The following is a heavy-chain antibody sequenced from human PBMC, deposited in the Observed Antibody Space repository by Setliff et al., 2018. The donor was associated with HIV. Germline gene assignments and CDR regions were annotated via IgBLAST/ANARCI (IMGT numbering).Heavy chain of an antibody. D-gene: IGHD3-10*01. J-gene: IGHJ6*02. CDR2: IYTSGLT. CDR1: GGSISSNTYY. V-gene: IGHV4-61*02. CDR3: ARARYIVIRGDAGMDV. Sequence: PSETLSLTCTVSGGSISSNTYYWVWIRQPALKGLEWIGRIYTSGLTNYNPSLKSRVTISVDTSKNQVSLKLSSVTASDTAVYYCARARYIVIRGDAGMDVWGPGTTVTVSS.